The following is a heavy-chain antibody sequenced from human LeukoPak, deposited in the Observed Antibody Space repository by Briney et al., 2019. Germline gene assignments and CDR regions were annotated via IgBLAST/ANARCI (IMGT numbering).Heavy chain of an antibody. CDR1: GLTFRNYA. V-gene: IGHV3-33*01. CDR3: ARVNGPNSGYYYTLDL. Sequence: GTSLRLSCTASGLTFRNYAMHWVRQAPGGRLEWVAVIWFDGTEKYYAASVMGRFTISRDSSESTLYLQMNGLRTEDTAVYYCARVNGPNSGYYYTLDLWGQGTPVTVSS. J-gene: IGHJ5*02. D-gene: IGHD3-22*01. CDR2: IWFDGTEK.